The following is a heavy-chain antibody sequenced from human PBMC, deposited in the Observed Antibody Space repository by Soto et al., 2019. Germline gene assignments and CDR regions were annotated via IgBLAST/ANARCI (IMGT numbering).Heavy chain of an antibody. Sequence: SETLSLTCTVSGGSISSYYWSWIRQPPGKGLEWIGYIYYSGSTNYNPSLKSRVTISVDTSKNQFSLKLSSVTAADTAVYYCARHIAARPHYYYYGMDVWGQGTTVTVSS. D-gene: IGHD6-6*01. CDR3: ARHIAARPHYYYYGMDV. CDR2: IYYSGST. V-gene: IGHV4-59*01. CDR1: GGSISSYY. J-gene: IGHJ6*02.